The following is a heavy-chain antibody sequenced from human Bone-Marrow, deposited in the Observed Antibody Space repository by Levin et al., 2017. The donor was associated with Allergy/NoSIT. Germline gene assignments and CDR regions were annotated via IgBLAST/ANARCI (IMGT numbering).Heavy chain of an antibody. CDR1: GFTFGSYV. V-gene: IGHV3-48*03. CDR2: IHRGGGPI. CDR3: SRDLDYAMDF. J-gene: IGHJ6*04. D-gene: IGHD3-16*01. Sequence: HTGGSLRLSCVGSGFTFGSYVMNWVRQAPGKGLEWVSYIHRGGGPIHYAESVRGRFTISRDDAKNSLYLQMNSLRVEDTAVYYCSRDLDYAMDFWGKGIAVTVSS.